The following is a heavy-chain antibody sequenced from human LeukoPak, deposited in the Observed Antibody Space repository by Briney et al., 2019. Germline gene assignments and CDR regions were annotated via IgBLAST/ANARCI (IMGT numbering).Heavy chain of an antibody. CDR3: ARDMGGYSYGIDAFDI. V-gene: IGHV3-53*01. D-gene: IGHD5-18*01. J-gene: IGHJ3*02. CDR1: GGSFSGYY. CDR2: IYSGGST. Sequence: ETLSLTCAVYGGSFSGYYWSWVRQAPGKGLEWVSVIYSGGSTYYADSVKGRFTISRDNSKNTLYLQMNSLRAEDTAVYYCARDMGGYSYGIDAFDIWGQGTMVTVSS.